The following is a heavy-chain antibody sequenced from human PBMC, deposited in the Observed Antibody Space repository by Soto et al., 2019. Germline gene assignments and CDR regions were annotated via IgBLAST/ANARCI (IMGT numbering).Heavy chain of an antibody. Sequence: GGSLRLSCAASGFTFSDSYMSWIRQAPGKGLEWVSYISSSDSIIYYSDSVKGRFIISRDNAKNSLYLQMNSLRAEDTAVYYCARDLGYYDSSGYFDYWGQGTLVTVSS. CDR1: GFTFSDSY. V-gene: IGHV3-11*01. CDR3: ARDLGYYDSSGYFDY. J-gene: IGHJ4*02. D-gene: IGHD3-22*01. CDR2: ISSSDSII.